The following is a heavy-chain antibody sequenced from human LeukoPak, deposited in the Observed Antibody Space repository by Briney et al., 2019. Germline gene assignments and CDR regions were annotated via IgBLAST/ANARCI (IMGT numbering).Heavy chain of an antibody. J-gene: IGHJ4*02. CDR3: AKAFDYNGLRGEGGSFDC. Sequence: TGGSLRLSCVASGFNFSKNDMHWVRQPTERGLEWVSAIGVGGDTYYADPVKGRFTISRENGKNSVYLQMNSLRAGDTAVYFCAKAFDYNGLRGEGGSFDCWGQGALVTVSS. V-gene: IGHV3-13*01. CDR1: GFNFSKND. CDR2: IGVGGDT. D-gene: IGHD4-11*01.